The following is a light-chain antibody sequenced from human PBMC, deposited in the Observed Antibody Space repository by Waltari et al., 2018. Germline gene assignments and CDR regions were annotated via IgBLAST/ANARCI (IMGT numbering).Light chain of an antibody. J-gene: IGKJ5*01. Sequence: EVVLTQSPATLSLSPGERATLSCRASQRVSNSLAWYRQKPGQAPSLLIYDASTRAAGIPGRFSGSGSGTDFTLTISGLEPEDFAVYYCQLRTGWPMTFGQGTRLEIK. CDR3: QLRTGWPMT. V-gene: IGKV3-11*01. CDR2: DAS. CDR1: QRVSNS.